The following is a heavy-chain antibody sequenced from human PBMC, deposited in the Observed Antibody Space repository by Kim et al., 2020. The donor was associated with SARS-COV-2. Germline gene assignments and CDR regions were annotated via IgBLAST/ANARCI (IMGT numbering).Heavy chain of an antibody. J-gene: IGHJ4*02. CDR1: GFTFGDYA. CDR2: IRSKAYGGTT. CDR3: TRIKRSGHDY. D-gene: IGHD2-15*01. V-gene: IGHV3-49*04. Sequence: GGSLRLSCTASGFTFGDYAMSWVRQAPGKGLEWVGFIRSKAYGGTTEYAASVKGRFTISRDDSKSIAYLQMNSLKTEDTAVYYCTRIKRSGHDYWGQGTLVTVSS.